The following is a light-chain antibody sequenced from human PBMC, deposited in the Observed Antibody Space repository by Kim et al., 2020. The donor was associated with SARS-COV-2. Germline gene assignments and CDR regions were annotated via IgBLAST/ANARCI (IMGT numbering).Light chain of an antibody. Sequence: ASVGDRVTITCRASQDISSALAWYQQKPGKAPNLLIYDASSLESGVPPRFSGSGSGTDFTLTISSLQPEDFATYYCQQFNSYKVTFGGGTKVDIK. CDR2: DAS. V-gene: IGKV1-13*02. CDR3: QQFNSYKVT. J-gene: IGKJ4*01. CDR1: QDISSA.